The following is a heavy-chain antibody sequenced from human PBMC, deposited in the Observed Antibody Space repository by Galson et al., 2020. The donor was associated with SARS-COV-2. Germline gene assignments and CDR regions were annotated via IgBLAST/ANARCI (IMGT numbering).Heavy chain of an antibody. Sequence: SETLSLTCTVSGGSISSYYWSWIRQPPGKGLEWIGYIYYSGSTNYNPSLKSRVTISVDTSKNQFSLKLSSVTAADTAVYYCALGYYDFLGGYHQPRRYFDLWGRGTLVTVSS. CDR2: IYYSGST. J-gene: IGHJ2*01. D-gene: IGHD3-3*01. V-gene: IGHV4-59*01. CDR1: GGSISSYY. CDR3: ALGYYDFLGGYHQPRRYFDL.